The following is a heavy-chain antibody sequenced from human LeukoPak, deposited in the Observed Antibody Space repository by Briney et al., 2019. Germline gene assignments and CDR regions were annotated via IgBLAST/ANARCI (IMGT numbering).Heavy chain of an antibody. CDR3: ARGRTQAAAGTADY. CDR2: IKQDGGEI. V-gene: IGHV3-7*01. J-gene: IGHJ4*02. Sequence: GGSLRPSCAATGFTFSRYWMSWVRQAPGKRLEWVANIKQDGGEIYYVDSVKGRFTISRDNAKNSLYLQMNSLRAEDTAVYYCARGRTQAAAGTADYWGQGTLVTVSS. CDR1: GFTFSRYW. D-gene: IGHD6-13*01.